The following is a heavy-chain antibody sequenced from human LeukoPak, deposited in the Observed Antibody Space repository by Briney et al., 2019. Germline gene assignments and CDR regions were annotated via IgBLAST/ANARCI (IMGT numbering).Heavy chain of an antibody. CDR1: GGTFSSYA. D-gene: IGHD3-10*01. Sequence: SVKVSCKASGGTFSSYAISWVRQAPGQGLEWMGGIIPILGTANYAQKFQGRVTITADESTSTAYMELSSLRSEDTAVYYCARDLSGSYSGGYFDYWGQGTLVTVSS. V-gene: IGHV1-69*13. J-gene: IGHJ4*02. CDR3: ARDLSGSYSGGYFDY. CDR2: IIPILGTA.